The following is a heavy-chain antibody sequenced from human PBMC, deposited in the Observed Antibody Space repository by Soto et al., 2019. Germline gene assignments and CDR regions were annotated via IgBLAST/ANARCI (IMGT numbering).Heavy chain of an antibody. D-gene: IGHD3-10*01. J-gene: IGHJ6*02. CDR1: GGSIINRNYY. CDR2: LYYSSGSS. CDR3: ARREGSGSYFYYYYGFDV. Sequence: LETLSLTCTVSGGSIINRNYYWGWIRQSPGKGLEWIGSLYYSSGSSYYNPSLKSRVTISVGTSKNQFSLQLSSVTAADAAVYFCARREGSGSYFYYYYGFDVWGQGTTVTVSS. V-gene: IGHV4-39*01.